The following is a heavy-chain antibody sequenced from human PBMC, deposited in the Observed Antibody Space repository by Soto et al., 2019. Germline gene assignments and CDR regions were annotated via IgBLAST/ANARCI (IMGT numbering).Heavy chain of an antibody. CDR1: GYTFTSYG. D-gene: IGHD6-6*01. CDR2: ISAYNGNT. Sequence: ASVKVSCKASGYTFTSYGISWVRQAPGQGLEWMGWISAYNGNTNYAQKLQGRVTMTTDTSTSTAYMELRSPRSDDTAVYYCARVLWQLVRTVAFDIWGQGTMVTVSS. V-gene: IGHV1-18*01. CDR3: ARVLWQLVRTVAFDI. J-gene: IGHJ3*02.